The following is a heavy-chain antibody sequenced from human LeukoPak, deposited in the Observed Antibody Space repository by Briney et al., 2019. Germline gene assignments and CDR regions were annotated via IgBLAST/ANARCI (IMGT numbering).Heavy chain of an antibody. V-gene: IGHV3-23*01. D-gene: IGHD3-22*01. Sequence: GGSLTLSCAASGFTFSSYAVSWVRQAPGKGVEWVSAISGSGGSTYYADSVKGRFTISRDNSKNKLYMQMNSMRAEDTAVYYCAKGKTYYYDSSGYNHPLNWGQGTLVTVSS. J-gene: IGHJ4*02. CDR1: GFTFSSYA. CDR3: AKGKTYYYDSSGYNHPLN. CDR2: ISGSGGST.